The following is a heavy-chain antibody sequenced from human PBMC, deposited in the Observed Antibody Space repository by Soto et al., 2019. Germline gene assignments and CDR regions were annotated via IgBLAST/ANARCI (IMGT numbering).Heavy chain of an antibody. V-gene: IGHV3-21*01. CDR3: ARVPYCSTTSCYEEAADY. CDR1: GFTFSSYT. Sequence: GGSVRLSCAVSGFTFSSYTMNWVRQAPGKGLEWVSSISSSSYIYYADSVKGRFTISRDNAKNSLYLQMNSLRAEDTAVYYCARVPYCSTTSCYEEAADYWGQGTLVTVSS. J-gene: IGHJ4*02. CDR2: ISSSSYI. D-gene: IGHD2-2*01.